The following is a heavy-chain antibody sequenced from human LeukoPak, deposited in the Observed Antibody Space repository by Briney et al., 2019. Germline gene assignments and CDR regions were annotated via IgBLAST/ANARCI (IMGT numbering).Heavy chain of an antibody. CDR2: IYTSGST. CDR1: GGSISSGSYY. CDR3: ARYLIAVAGKSYFDY. D-gene: IGHD6-19*01. J-gene: IGHJ4*02. V-gene: IGHV4-61*02. Sequence: PSQTLSLTCTVSGGSISSGSYYWSWIRQPAGKGLEWIGCIYTSGSTNYNPSLKSRVTISVDTSKNQFSLKLSSVTAADTAVYYCARYLIAVAGKSYFDYWGQGTLVTVSS.